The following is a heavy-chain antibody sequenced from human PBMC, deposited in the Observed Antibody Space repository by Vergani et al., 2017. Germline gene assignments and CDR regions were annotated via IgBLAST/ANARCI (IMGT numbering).Heavy chain of an antibody. Sequence: QVQLVQSGAEVKKPGSSVKVSCKASGGTFSSYAISWVRQAPGQGLEWMGGIIPIFGTANYAQKFQGRATITADESTSTAYMDLSSLRSEDTAVYYCARATPIYDSSGYYLHYYYYYGMDVWGQGTTVTVSS. CDR2: IIPIFGTA. J-gene: IGHJ6*02. D-gene: IGHD3-22*01. V-gene: IGHV1-69*12. CDR1: GGTFSSYA. CDR3: ARATPIYDSSGYYLHYYYYYGMDV.